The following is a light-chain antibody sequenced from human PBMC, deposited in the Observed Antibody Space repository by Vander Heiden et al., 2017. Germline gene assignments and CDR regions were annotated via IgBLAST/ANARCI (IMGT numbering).Light chain of an antibody. CDR2: SAS. CDR1: LGISNY. Sequence: DIQLTQSPSFLPASVGDSVTITCRASLGISNYLAWYQQKPGKAPQLLIYSASTLQRGVPSRFSGSGSGTGFTLTISSLQPEDFATYYCLQLKTYPLTFGGGTKVEIK. V-gene: IGKV1-9*01. CDR3: LQLKTYPLT. J-gene: IGKJ4*01.